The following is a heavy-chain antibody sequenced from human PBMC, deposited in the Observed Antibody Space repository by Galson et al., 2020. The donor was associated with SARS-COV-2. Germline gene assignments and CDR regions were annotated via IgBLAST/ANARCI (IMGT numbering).Heavy chain of an antibody. J-gene: IGHJ6*02. V-gene: IGHV4-4*07. CDR3: ARAPTSPYYYFYYGLDV. CDR1: GGSITNYY. Sequence: SETLSLTCIVSGGSITNYYWSWIRQPAGKGLEWIGRINTSGSTNYNPSLKGRLTMSVDTSKNQLSLKLNSVTAADTAVYYCARAPTSPYYYFYYGLDVWGQGTTVTVSS. CDR2: INTSGST.